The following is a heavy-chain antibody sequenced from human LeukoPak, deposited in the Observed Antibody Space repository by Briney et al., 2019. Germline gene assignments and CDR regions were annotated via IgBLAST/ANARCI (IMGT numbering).Heavy chain of an antibody. V-gene: IGHV3-48*03. CDR3: ARSNRGFLEWLNWFDP. D-gene: IGHD3-3*01. Sequence: GGSLRLSCAASGFTFSSYEMNWVRQAPGKGLEWVSYISSSGSTIYYADSVKGRFTISRDNAKNSLYLQMNSLRAEDTAVYYCARSNRGFLEWLNWFDPWGQGTLVTVSS. CDR2: ISSSGSTI. J-gene: IGHJ5*02. CDR1: GFTFSSYE.